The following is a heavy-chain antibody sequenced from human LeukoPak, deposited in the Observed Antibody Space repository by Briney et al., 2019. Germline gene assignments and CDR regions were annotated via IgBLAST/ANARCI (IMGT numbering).Heavy chain of an antibody. J-gene: IGHJ4*02. Sequence: PSETLSLTCAVSGWSFSGYYWSWIRQPPGKGLEWIGEINHSGSTNYNPSLKSRVTISVDTSKNQFSLKLSSVTAADTAVYYCARGGRWLQFRDWGQGTLVTVSS. V-gene: IGHV4-34*01. CDR1: GWSFSGYY. CDR3: ARGGRWLQFRD. D-gene: IGHD5-24*01. CDR2: INHSGST.